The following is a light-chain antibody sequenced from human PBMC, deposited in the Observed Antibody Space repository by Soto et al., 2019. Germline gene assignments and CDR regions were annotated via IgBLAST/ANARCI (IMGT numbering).Light chain of an antibody. Sequence: SYELTQPPSVSVSPGQTARITCSGDAFTKKYAYWYRQKSGQAPVLVIYEDDKRHSGTPKRFSGSRSETMATLSISGAQVEDEGDYYCYSSDYSGEHRVFGGGTKLTVL. CDR2: EDD. J-gene: IGLJ2*01. V-gene: IGLV3-10*01. CDR1: AFTKKY. CDR3: YSSDYSGEHRV.